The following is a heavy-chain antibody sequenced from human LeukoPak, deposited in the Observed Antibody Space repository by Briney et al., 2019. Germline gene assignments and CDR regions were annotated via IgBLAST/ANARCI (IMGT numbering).Heavy chain of an antibody. CDR2: IYHSGST. Sequence: PSETLSLTCAVSGYSISSGYYWGWIRQPPGKGLEWIGSIYHSGSTYYNPSLKSRVTISVDTSKNQFSLKLSSVTAADTAVYYCGRDWVYGSGSYYYHPQFDYWGQPTMVTVCS. CDR3: GRDWVYGSGSYYYHPQFDY. J-gene: IGHJ4*02. V-gene: IGHV4-38-2*02. D-gene: IGHD3-10*01. CDR1: GYSISSGYY.